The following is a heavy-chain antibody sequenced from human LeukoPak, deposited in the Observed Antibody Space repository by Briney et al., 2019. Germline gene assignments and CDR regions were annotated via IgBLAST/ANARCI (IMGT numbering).Heavy chain of an antibody. J-gene: IGHJ3*02. D-gene: IGHD2-2*01. V-gene: IGHV3-23*01. CDR2: ISGSGGST. CDR1: GFTFSSYA. Sequence: GGSPRLSCAASGFTFSSYAMSWVRQAPGKGLEWVSAISGSGGSTYYADSVKGRFTISRDNSKNTLYLQMNSLRAEDTAVYYCAKDFGDIVVVPAATADAFDIWGQGTMVTVSS. CDR3: AKDFGDIVVVPAATADAFDI.